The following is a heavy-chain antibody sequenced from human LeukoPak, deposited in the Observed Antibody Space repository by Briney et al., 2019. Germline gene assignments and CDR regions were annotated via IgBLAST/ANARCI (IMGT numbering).Heavy chain of an antibody. Sequence: GGSLRLSCAASGFTFSSYSMNWVRQAPGKGLEWVSSIISSRSYIYYADSVKGRFTISRDNAKNSLYLQMNSQRAEDTAVYCCARVRGIRYCSSTSCYYYYGMDVWGQETTVTVSS. V-gene: IGHV3-21*01. CDR3: ARVRGIRYCSSTSCYYYYGMDV. J-gene: IGHJ6*01. D-gene: IGHD2-2*01. CDR1: GFTFSSYS. CDR2: IISSRSYI.